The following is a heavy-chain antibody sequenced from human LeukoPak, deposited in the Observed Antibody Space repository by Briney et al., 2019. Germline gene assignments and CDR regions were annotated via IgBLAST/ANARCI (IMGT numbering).Heavy chain of an antibody. CDR1: GYTFTSYY. CDR2: INPSGGST. D-gene: IGHD6-19*01. J-gene: IGHJ4*02. V-gene: IGHV1-46*01. Sequence: ASVKVSCKASGYTFTSYYMHWVRQAPGQGLEWMGIINPSGGSTSYAQKFQGRVTMTRDTSTSTVYMELSSLRSEDPAVYYCARSRSGWYFDYWGQGTLVTVSS. CDR3: ARSRSGWYFDY.